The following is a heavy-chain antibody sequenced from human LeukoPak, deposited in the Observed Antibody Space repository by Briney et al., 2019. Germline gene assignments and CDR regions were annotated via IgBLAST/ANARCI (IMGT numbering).Heavy chain of an antibody. CDR1: GASISSYW. D-gene: IGHD2-15*01. CDR3: PPPPPGCGGTCAFDS. Sequence: NPSETLSLTCTMSGASISSYWWSWIRQPAGKGLEWIGRIYTDGDTNFNPSLKSRVTVSLDTSKNQFSLKLISVTAADTAVYYCPPPPPGCGGTCAFDSWGQGTLVTVSS. J-gene: IGHJ4*02. V-gene: IGHV4-4*07. CDR2: IYTDGDT.